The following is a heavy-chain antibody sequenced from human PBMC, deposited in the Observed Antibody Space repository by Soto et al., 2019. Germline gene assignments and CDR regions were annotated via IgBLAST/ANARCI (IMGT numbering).Heavy chain of an antibody. CDR1: GYTFTSYG. V-gene: IGHV1-18*01. Sequence: QVQLVQSGAEVKKPGASVKVPCKASGYTFTSYGISWVRQAPGQGLDWMGWISAYNGNTNYAQKLQGRVTMTTDASTSTSYMELRSLGSDDTAVYYCASIAAAGYFDYWGQGTLVTVSS. CDR3: ASIAAAGYFDY. J-gene: IGHJ4*02. D-gene: IGHD6-13*01. CDR2: ISAYNGNT.